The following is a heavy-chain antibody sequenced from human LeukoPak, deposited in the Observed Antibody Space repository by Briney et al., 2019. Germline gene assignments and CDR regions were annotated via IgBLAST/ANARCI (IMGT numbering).Heavy chain of an antibody. CDR3: ARERQLGEWLASYYYYGMDV. J-gene: IGHJ6*02. V-gene: IGHV3-33*01. Sequence: PGGSLRLSCAASGFTFSSYGMPWVRQAPGKGLEWVAVIWYDGSNKYYADSVKGRFTISRDNSKNTLYLQMNSLRAEDTAVYYCARERQLGEWLASYYYYGMDVWGQGTTVTVSS. CDR2: IWYDGSNK. D-gene: IGHD6-19*01. CDR1: GFTFSSYG.